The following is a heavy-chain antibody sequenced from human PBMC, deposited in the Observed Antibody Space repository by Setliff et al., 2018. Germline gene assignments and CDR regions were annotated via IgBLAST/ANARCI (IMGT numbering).Heavy chain of an antibody. CDR2: ISSSSGLI. CDR3: ARSAVAVPGQFYFDN. D-gene: IGHD6-19*01. Sequence: PGGSLRLSCTASGFTFGDYAMSWVRQAPGKGLEWVSYISSSSGLIYYVDSVKGRFTISRDEAKNSLYLQMNSLRTEDTAVYYCARSAVAVPGQFYFDNWGQGTQVTVSS. J-gene: IGHJ4*02. CDR1: GFTFGDYA. V-gene: IGHV3-48*01.